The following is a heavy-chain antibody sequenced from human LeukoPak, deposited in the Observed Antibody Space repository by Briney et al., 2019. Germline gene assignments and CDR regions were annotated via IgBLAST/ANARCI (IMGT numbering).Heavy chain of an antibody. CDR1: GFTFSSYA. CDR3: AKLGYYDSSGYPNFDY. V-gene: IGHV3-23*01. D-gene: IGHD3-22*01. CDR2: ISGSGGST. Sequence: RGSLRLSCAASGFTFSSYAMSWVRQAPGKGLEWVSAISGSGGSTYYADSVKGRFTISRDNSKNPLYLQMNSLRAEDTAVYYCAKLGYYDSSGYPNFDYWGQGTLVTVSS. J-gene: IGHJ4*02.